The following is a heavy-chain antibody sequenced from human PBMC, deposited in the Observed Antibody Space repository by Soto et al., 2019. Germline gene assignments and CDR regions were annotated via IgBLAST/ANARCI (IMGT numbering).Heavy chain of an antibody. CDR3: ARATVTRLDY. D-gene: IGHD4-17*01. CDR2: IYHSGST. Sequence: QLQLQESGSGLVKPSQTLSLTCAVSGGSISSGGYSWSWIRQPPGKGLEWIGYIYHSGSTYYNPSPKSSVTISVHRSKNQFSRKLSSVTAADTAVYYCARATVTRLDYWGQGTLVTVSS. V-gene: IGHV4-30-2*01. CDR1: GGSISSGGYS. J-gene: IGHJ4*02.